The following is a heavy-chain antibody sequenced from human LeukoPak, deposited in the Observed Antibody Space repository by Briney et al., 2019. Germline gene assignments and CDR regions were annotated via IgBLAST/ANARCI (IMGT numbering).Heavy chain of an antibody. CDR1: GDSISSGDYY. Sequence: SETLSLTCTVSGDSISSGDYYWSWIRQPPGKGLEWIGYIYYSGSTNYNPSLKSRVTISVDTSKNQFSLKLSSVTAADTAVYYCARRGGLLWFGVQGGAFDIWGQGTMVTVSS. CDR3: ARRGGLLWFGVQGGAFDI. J-gene: IGHJ3*02. V-gene: IGHV4-61*08. CDR2: IYYSGST. D-gene: IGHD3-10*01.